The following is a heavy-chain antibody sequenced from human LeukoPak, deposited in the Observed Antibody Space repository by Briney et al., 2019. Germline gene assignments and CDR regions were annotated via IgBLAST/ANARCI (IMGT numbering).Heavy chain of an antibody. CDR3: AAEVTTVTTVFDY. V-gene: IGHV1-58*02. D-gene: IGHD4-17*01. CDR2: IVVGSGNT. J-gene: IGHJ4*02. Sequence: SVKVSCKASGFTFTSSAKQWVRQARGQRLEWIGWIVVGSGNTNYAQKFQERVTITRDMSTSTAYMELSSLRSEDTAVYYCAAEVTTVTTVFDYWGQGTLVTVSS. CDR1: GFTFTSSA.